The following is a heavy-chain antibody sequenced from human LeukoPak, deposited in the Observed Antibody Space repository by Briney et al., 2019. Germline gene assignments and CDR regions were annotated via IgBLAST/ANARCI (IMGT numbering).Heavy chain of an antibody. J-gene: IGHJ6*03. CDR1: GFTFDDYG. CDR2: INWNGDNT. V-gene: IGHV3-20*04. Sequence: PGGSLRLSCAASGFTFDDYGMSWVRQAPGKGLEWVSGINWNGDNTNYADSLKGRFTISRDNAKNPLYLQMNSLRAEDTAVYYCAVGSGSYLYYMDVWGKGTTVTVSS. D-gene: IGHD1-26*01. CDR3: AVGSGSYLYYMDV.